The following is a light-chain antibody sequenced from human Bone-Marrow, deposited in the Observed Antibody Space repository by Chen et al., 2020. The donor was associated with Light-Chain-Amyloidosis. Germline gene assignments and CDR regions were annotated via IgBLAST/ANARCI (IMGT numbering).Light chain of an antibody. J-gene: IGKJ2*01. CDR3: QQTYSYQYT. V-gene: IGKV1-39*01. Sequence: IQMTQSPSFLSASVGDRVTITCRASQSISSYLNWYQQIPGKAPKLLIYRASSLQGGVPSRFSGSGSGTDFTLSISTLQPEDFATYYCQQTYSYQYTFGQGTKLQIK. CDR1: QSISSY. CDR2: RAS.